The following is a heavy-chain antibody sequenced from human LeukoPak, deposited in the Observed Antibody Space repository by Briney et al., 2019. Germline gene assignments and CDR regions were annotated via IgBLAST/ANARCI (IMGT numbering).Heavy chain of an antibody. D-gene: IGHD2-15*01. V-gene: IGHV1-2*02. CDR1: GYTFTGYY. CDR3: ARDRVGYCSGGSCYRDYYFDY. J-gene: IGHJ4*02. CDR2: INPNSGGT. Sequence: ASVKVSCKASGYTFTGYYMHWVRQAPGQGLEWMGWINPNSGGTNYAQKFQGRVTMTRDTSISTAYMELSRLRSDDTAVYYCARDRVGYCSGGSCYRDYYFDYWGQGTLVTVSS.